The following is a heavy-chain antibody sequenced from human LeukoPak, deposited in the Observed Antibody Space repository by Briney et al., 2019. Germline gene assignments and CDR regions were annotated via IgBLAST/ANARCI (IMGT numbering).Heavy chain of an antibody. Sequence: SQTLSLACAISGDSVSSNSAAWNWIRQSPSRGLEWLGRTYYRSKWYNDYAVSVKGRIAINPDTSKNQFSLQLNSVTPEDTAVYYCARAKGRSPLFDYWGQGTLVTVSS. D-gene: IGHD6-13*01. J-gene: IGHJ4*02. CDR2: TYYRSKWYN. CDR1: GDSVSSNSAA. CDR3: ARAKGRSPLFDY. V-gene: IGHV6-1*01.